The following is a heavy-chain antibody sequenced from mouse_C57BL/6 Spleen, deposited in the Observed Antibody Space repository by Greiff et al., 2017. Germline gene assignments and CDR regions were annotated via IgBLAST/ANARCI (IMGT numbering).Heavy chain of an antibody. CDR2: IDPEDGDT. CDR1: GFNIQDYY. D-gene: IGHD1-1*01. J-gene: IGHJ4*01. CDR3: TTSYCGSRDSIDY. Sequence: EVMLVESGAELVRPGASVKLSCTASGFNIQDYYMHWVKQRPEQGLEWIGWIDPEDGDTEYAPKFQGKATMTADTSSNTAYLQISSLTSEDTAVYYCTTSYCGSRDSIDYWGQGTLVTVSS. V-gene: IGHV14-1*01.